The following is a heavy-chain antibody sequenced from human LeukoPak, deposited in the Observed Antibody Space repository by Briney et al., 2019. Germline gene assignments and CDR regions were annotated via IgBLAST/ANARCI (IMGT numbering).Heavy chain of an antibody. V-gene: IGHV1-46*01. CDR2: INPSGGGT. D-gene: IGHD6-6*01. Sequence: ASVKVSCKASGYTFTSYYIHWVRQAPGQGLEWMGVINPSGGGTSYAQKFQGRVTMTRDTSTSTVYMDLRNLRSEDTAVYFCARDMLAAPSNWFDPWGQGTLVTVSS. CDR1: GYTFTSYY. J-gene: IGHJ5*02. CDR3: ARDMLAAPSNWFDP.